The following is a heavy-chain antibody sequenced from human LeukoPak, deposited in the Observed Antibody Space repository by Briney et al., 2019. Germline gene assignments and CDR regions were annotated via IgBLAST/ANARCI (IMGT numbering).Heavy chain of an antibody. CDR2: INPNSGGT. CDR1: GHTFTGYY. D-gene: IGHD6-13*01. J-gene: IGHJ3*02. Sequence: ASVKVSCKASGHTFTGYYMHWVRQAPGQGLEWMGWINPNSGGTNYAQKFQGRVTMTRDTSISTAYMELSRLRSDDTAVYYCASTRGSSWPHAFDIWGQGTMVTVSS. CDR3: ASTRGSSWPHAFDI. V-gene: IGHV1-2*02.